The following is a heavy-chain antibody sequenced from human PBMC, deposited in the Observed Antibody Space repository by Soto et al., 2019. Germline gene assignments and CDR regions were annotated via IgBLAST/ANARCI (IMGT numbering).Heavy chain of an antibody. Sequence: KASETLSLTCTVSGGSISSYYWSWIRQPPGKGLEWIGYIYYSGSTNYNPSLRSRVTISVDTSKNQFSLKLSSVTAADTAVYYCARGEMAGGLFFDYWGQGTLVTVPQ. D-gene: IGHD3-16*01. J-gene: IGHJ4*02. CDR3: ARGEMAGGLFFDY. V-gene: IGHV4-59*01. CDR1: GGSISSYY. CDR2: IYYSGST.